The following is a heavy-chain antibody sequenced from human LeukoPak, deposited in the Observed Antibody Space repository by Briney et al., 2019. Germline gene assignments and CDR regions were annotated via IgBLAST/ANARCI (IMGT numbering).Heavy chain of an antibody. V-gene: IGHV1-24*01. CDR2: FDPEDGET. CDR1: GYTLTELS. D-gene: IGHD6-25*01. Sequence: ASVKVSCKVSGYTLTELSMHWVRQAPGKGLEWMGGFDPEDGETIYAQKFQGRVTMTEDTSTDTAYMELSSLRSEDTAVYYCATLDGGVRLRAKDPRAFDIWGQGTMVTVSS. CDR3: ATLDGGVRLRAKDPRAFDI. J-gene: IGHJ3*02.